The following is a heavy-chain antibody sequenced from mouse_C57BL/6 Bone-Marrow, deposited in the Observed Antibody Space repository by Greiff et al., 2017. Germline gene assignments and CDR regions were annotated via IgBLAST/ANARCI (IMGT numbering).Heavy chain of an antibody. CDR2: IDPNSGGT. CDR3: ARNWFYWWAY. Sequence: QVQLQQPGAELVKPGASVKLSCKASGYTFTSYWMHWVKQRPGRGLEWIGMIDPNSGGTKYNEKFKSKATLTVDKPSSTAYMQLSSLTSEDSAVYYCARNWFYWWAYWGQGTLVTVSA. V-gene: IGHV1-72*01. J-gene: IGHJ3*01. CDR1: GYTFTSYW. D-gene: IGHD4-1*01.